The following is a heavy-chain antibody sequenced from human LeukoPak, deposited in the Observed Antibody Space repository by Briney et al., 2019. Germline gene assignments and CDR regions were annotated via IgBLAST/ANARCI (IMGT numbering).Heavy chain of an antibody. J-gene: IGHJ4*02. Sequence: ASVKVSCKASGYTFTSYGISWVRQAPGEGLEWMGWISAYNGNTNYAQKLQGRVTMTTDTSTSTAYMELRSLRSDDTAVYYCARDPHQQQLSPYYLDYWGQGTLVTVSS. CDR1: GYTFTSYG. CDR3: ARDPHQQQLSPYYLDY. D-gene: IGHD6-13*01. V-gene: IGHV1-18*04. CDR2: ISAYNGNT.